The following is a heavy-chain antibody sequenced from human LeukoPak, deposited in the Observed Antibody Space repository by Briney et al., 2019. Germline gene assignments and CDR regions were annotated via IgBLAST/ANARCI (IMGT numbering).Heavy chain of an antibody. D-gene: IGHD3-16*01. J-gene: IGHJ4*02. CDR2: ITGNGDGT. CDR3: AKRSSLGGAFDY. CDR1: GFTFSNYG. Sequence: PGGSLRLSCVVPGFTFSNYGMSWVRQAPGKGLEWVSAITGNGDGTYYADSVKGRFTISRDNSKNTLYLHVNTLRVDDTAVYYCAKRSSLGGAFDYWGQGTLVTVSS. V-gene: IGHV3-23*01.